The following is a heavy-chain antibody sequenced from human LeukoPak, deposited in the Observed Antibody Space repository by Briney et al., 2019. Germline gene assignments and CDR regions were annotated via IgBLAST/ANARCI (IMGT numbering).Heavy chain of an antibody. CDR2: IYYSGST. CDR1: GGSISSSSYS. J-gene: IGHJ4*02. D-gene: IGHD1-26*01. CDR3: ARLTEGTLYSGSYSH. Sequence: PSETLSLTCTVSGGSISSSSYSWGWIRQPPGKGLEWIGSIYYSGSTYYNPSLKSRVTISVDTSKNQFSLKLSSVTAADTAVYYCARLTEGTLYSGSYSHWGQGTLVTVSS. V-gene: IGHV4-39*01.